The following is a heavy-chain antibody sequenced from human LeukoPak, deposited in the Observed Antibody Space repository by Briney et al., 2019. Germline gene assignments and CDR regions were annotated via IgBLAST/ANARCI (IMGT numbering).Heavy chain of an antibody. CDR1: VYTFTSYG. J-gene: IGHJ4*02. D-gene: IGHD6-19*01. CDR3: ARGPGIAVAGVFDY. V-gene: IGHV1-18*04. Sequence: RASVKVSCKASVYTFTSYGINWVRQAPGQGLEWMGWISGHNGHTNYVQKMQGRVTMTTDTSTNTAYMELRNLTSDDTAVYYCARGPGIAVAGVFDYWGQGSLVTVSS. CDR2: ISGHNGHT.